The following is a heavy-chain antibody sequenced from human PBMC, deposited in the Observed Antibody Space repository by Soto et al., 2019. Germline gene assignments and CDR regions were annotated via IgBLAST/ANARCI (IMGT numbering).Heavy chain of an antibody. CDR2: VSNGGGT. CDR1: GDSISSYY. CDR3: ARGSINVGAQVNDC. D-gene: IGHD1-26*01. Sequence: SETLSLTCTVSGDSISSYYWSWFRQPPGKGLQWIGYVSNGGGTNYNPSLWGRVTISLDTSKNQFSLRLSSVTAGDTAVYFCARGSINVGAQVNDCWGQGTLVTVSS. V-gene: IGHV4-59*01. J-gene: IGHJ4*02.